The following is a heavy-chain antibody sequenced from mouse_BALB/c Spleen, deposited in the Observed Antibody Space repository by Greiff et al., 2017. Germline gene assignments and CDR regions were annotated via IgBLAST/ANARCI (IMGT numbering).Heavy chain of an antibody. D-gene: IGHD2-4*01. J-gene: IGHJ4*01. CDR2: IHYSGST. Sequence: EVQLQESGPDLVKPSQSLSLTCTVTGYSITSGYSWHWIRQFPGNKLEWMGYIHYSGSTNYNPSLKSRISITRDTSKNQFFLQLNSVTTEDTATYYCARSGKSTMITKGYAMDYWGQGTSVTVSS. CDR3: ARSGKSTMITKGYAMDY. V-gene: IGHV3-1*02. CDR1: GYSITSGYS.